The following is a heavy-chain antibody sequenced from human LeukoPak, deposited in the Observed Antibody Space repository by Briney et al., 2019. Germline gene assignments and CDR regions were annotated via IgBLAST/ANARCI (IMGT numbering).Heavy chain of an antibody. D-gene: IGHD5-24*01. CDR1: GGSFSGYY. J-gene: IGHJ4*02. Sequence: SETLSLTCAVYGGSFSGYYWSWIRQPPGKGLEWIGEINHSGSTNYNPSLKSRVTISVDTSKNQFSLKLSSVTAADTAVYYCARGLPQMYYFDYWGQGALVTVSS. V-gene: IGHV4-34*01. CDR2: INHSGST. CDR3: ARGLPQMYYFDY.